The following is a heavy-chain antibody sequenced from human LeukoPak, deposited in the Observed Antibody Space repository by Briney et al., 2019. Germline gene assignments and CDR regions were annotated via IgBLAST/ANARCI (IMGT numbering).Heavy chain of an antibody. Sequence: ASVKVSCKASGYTFTRYGISWVRQAPGQGLEWRGWISAYNGNTNYAQKLQGRVTMTTDTSTSTAYMELRSLRSDDTAVYYCARGFGVGATDYYYGMDVWGQGTTVTVSS. CDR3: ARGFGVGATDYYYGMDV. D-gene: IGHD1-26*01. J-gene: IGHJ6*02. V-gene: IGHV1-18*01. CDR1: GYTFTRYG. CDR2: ISAYNGNT.